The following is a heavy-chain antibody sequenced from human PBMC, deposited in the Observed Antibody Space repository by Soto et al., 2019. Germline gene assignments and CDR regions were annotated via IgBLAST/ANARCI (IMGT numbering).Heavy chain of an antibody. CDR3: ARYSYGFFSWALKENWYDP. CDR1: GGSISSGDYY. D-gene: IGHD5-18*01. Sequence: SETLSLTCTVSGGSISSGDYYWSWIRQPPXKGLEWIGYIYYSGSTYYNPSLKSRVTISVDTSKNQFSLKLSSVTAADTAVYYCARYSYGFFSWALKENWYDPWGQGTRVTVSS. V-gene: IGHV4-30-4*01. J-gene: IGHJ5*02. CDR2: IYYSGST.